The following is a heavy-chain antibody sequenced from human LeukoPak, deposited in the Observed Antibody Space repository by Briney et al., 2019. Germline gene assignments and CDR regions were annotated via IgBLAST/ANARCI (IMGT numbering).Heavy chain of an antibody. CDR1: GVSINSNTYY. CDR2: FYYTATT. D-gene: IGHD2-2*01. J-gene: IGHJ2*01. Sequence: SETLSLTCTVSGVSINSNTYYWGWIRQPPGKGLEWIASFYYTATTYYNPSLKRRVNISTDTSKNQFSLKLMSVTAADTAVYYCVRSAPTLGYCSSSSCSYWSFDLWGRGTLVTVSS. CDR3: VRSAPTLGYCSSSSCSYWSFDL. V-gene: IGHV4-39*07.